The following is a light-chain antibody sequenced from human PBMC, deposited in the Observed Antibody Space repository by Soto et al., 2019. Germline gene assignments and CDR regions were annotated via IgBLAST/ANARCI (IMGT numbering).Light chain of an antibody. CDR3: AAWDDSLNGWV. CDR1: RSNIGSNT. V-gene: IGLV1-44*01. CDR2: SNN. J-gene: IGLJ3*02. Sequence: QSVLTQPPSASGTPGQRVTISCSGSRSNIGSNTVNWYQQLPGTAPKLLIYSNNQRPSGVPDRFSGSKSGTSASLAISGLQSEDGADYYCAAWDDSLNGWVFGGGTKLTVL.